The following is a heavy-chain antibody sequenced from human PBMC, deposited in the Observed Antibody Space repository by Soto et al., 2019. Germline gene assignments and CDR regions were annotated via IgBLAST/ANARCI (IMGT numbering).Heavy chain of an antibody. D-gene: IGHD1-1*01. CDR1: GYAFTTYG. J-gene: IGHJ4*02. Sequence: QVHLVQSGAEVKKPGASVKVSCKGSGYAFTTYGITWVRQAPGQGLEWMGWISAHNGNTNYAQKRQGRVTVTRDTSTRPSYMELRSLRSDARAVYYCARGRYGDYWGQGAVVTASS. V-gene: IGHV1-18*01. CDR2: ISAHNGNT. CDR3: ARGRYGDY.